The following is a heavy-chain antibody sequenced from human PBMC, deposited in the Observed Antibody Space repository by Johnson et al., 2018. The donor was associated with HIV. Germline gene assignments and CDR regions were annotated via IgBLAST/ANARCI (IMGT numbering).Heavy chain of an antibody. V-gene: IGHV3-74*01. D-gene: IGHD3-16*01. J-gene: IGHJ3*01. CDR1: GFTFSDHW. Sequence: VQLVESGGGLVQPGGSLRLSCGASGFTFSDHWMQWVRQAPGKGLLWVSRINGDGSRTSYADSVKGRFTIARDNAKNTLFLEMKSLRAEDTAVYSCVRTSCTGARCLGYDPFDVWGQGTMVTVSS. CDR3: VRTSCTGARCLGYDPFDV. CDR2: INGDGSRT.